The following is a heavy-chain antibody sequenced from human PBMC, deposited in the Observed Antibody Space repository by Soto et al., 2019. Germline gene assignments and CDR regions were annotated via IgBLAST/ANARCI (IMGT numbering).Heavy chain of an antibody. CDR1: GFTFSSYG. Sequence: GGSLRLSCAASGFTFSSYGMHWVRQAPGKGLDWVAVISYDGSNKYYADSVKGRFTMTRDTSISTAYMELSRLRSDDTAVYYCARETADSSGWIYYYYGMDVWGQGTTVTVSS. J-gene: IGHJ6*02. V-gene: IGHV3-30*03. CDR3: ARETADSSGWIYYYYGMDV. D-gene: IGHD6-19*01. CDR2: ISYDGSNK.